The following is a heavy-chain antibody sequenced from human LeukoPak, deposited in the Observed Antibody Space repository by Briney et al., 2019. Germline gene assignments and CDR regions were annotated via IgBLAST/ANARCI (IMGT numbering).Heavy chain of an antibody. V-gene: IGHV3-23*01. J-gene: IGHJ5*02. D-gene: IGHD6-13*01. CDR3: ARERIAAVNWFDP. Sequence: GGSLRLSCAASGFTFSSYGTSWVRQAPGKGLEWVSEISGSGGSTYYADSVKGRFTISRDNSKNTLYLQMNSLRAEDTAVYYCARERIAAVNWFDPWGQGTLVTVSS. CDR1: GFTFSSYG. CDR2: ISGSGGST.